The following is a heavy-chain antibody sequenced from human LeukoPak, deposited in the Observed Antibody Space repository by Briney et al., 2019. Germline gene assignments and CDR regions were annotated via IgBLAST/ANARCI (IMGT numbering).Heavy chain of an antibody. J-gene: IGHJ4*02. D-gene: IGHD2-2*02. Sequence: PSETLSLTCAVYGGSFSGYYWSWIRQPPGKGLEWIGEINHSGSTNYNPSLKSRVTISVDTSKNQFSLKLSSVTAADTAVYYCARDIVVVPAAIRSFDYWGQGTLVTVSS. V-gene: IGHV4-34*01. CDR3: ARDIVVVPAAIRSFDY. CDR2: INHSGST. CDR1: GGSFSGYY.